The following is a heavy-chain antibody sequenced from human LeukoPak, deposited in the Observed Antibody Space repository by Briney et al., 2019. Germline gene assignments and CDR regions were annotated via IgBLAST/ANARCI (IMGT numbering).Heavy chain of an antibody. J-gene: IGHJ3*01. CDR1: GFTFSDYY. CDR2: IKGDGSEK. V-gene: IGHV3-7*01. D-gene: IGHD6-19*01. CDR3: ARDVYAVAE. Sequence: PGGSLRLSCAASGFTFSDYYMSWVRQAPGKGLEWLANIKGDGSEKYYVDSVRGRFTISRDNAKNTLYLQMNSLRAEDTAVYYCARDVYAVAEWGQGTMVTVSS.